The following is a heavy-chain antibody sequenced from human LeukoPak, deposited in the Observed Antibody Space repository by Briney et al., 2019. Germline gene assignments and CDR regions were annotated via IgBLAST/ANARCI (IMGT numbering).Heavy chain of an antibody. CDR3: ARPGGSGKAPAWNYGMDV. CDR2: IKQDGSEK. J-gene: IGHJ6*02. V-gene: IGHV3-7*01. CDR1: GFTFSSYW. D-gene: IGHD3-10*01. Sequence: GGSLRLSCAASGFTFSSYWMSWVRQAPGKGLEWVANIKQDGSEKYYVDPVKGRFTISRDNAKNSLYLQMNSLRAEDTAVYYCARPGGSGKAPAWNYGMDVWGQGTTVTVSS.